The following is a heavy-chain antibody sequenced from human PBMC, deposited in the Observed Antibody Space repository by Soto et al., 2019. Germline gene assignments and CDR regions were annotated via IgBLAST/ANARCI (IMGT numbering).Heavy chain of an antibody. Sequence: QVQLQQSGAEVQKPGASLKVSCKASGYSFATYGISWVRQAPGQGLQWMGWITPNNGDTDYAQRLHGRLTMTTSTSTNSAYMELRSLRSDDTAFYCCTRLAPCRCGICYSRPLDYWGQGTLVTVSS. CDR1: GYSFATYG. D-gene: IGHD2-15*01. CDR3: TRLAPCRCGICYSRPLDY. CDR2: ITPNNGDT. V-gene: IGHV1-18*01. J-gene: IGHJ4*02.